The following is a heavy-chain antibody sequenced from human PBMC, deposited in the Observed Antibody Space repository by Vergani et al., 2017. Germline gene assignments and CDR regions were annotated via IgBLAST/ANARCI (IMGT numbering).Heavy chain of an antibody. CDR1: GDSISRNNC. D-gene: IGHD2-2*02. CDR2: ICHTEDT. CDR3: ATIGYRRWGYYFDY. V-gene: IGHV4-4*03. Sequence: QVQLQQWGAGVVKPPGTLSLTCAVSGDSISRNNCWTWVRQPPGKGLEWIGEICHTEDTKYSPSLKSRVTVSVDESRNLFSLRLNSVTAADTAVYYCATIGYRRWGYYFDYWGQGILVTVSS. J-gene: IGHJ4*02.